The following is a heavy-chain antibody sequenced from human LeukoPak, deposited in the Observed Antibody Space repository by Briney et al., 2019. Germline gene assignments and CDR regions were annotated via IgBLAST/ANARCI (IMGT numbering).Heavy chain of an antibody. CDR1: GYTFSGYY. Sequence: ASVKVSCKASGYTFSGYYMHWVRQAPGQGLEWMGWISPNSGATSYAQKFQGRVTLTKDTSMSAAYMEVSRLRSDDTAVYYCARQFGPTDAFDIWGQGTMVTVSS. V-gene: IGHV1-2*02. J-gene: IGHJ3*02. CDR3: ARQFGPTDAFDI. CDR2: ISPNSGAT. D-gene: IGHD3-16*01.